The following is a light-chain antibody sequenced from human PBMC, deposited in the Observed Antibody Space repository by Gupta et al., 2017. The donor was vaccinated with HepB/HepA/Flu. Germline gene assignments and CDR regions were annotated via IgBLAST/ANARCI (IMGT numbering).Light chain of an antibody. CDR1: ESVLYSANNKNY. V-gene: IGKV4-1*01. CDR3: HQYYSTSHT. CDR2: WAS. Sequence: DIVLTQSPHSLLVSLGERATINCKSSESVLYSANNKNYLACYQQKPGQPPKLLIYWASTREAGVPDRFSGSGSGRYFTLTISSLQVEDVVVYCCHQYYSTSHTFGQGTKLEIK. J-gene: IGKJ2*01.